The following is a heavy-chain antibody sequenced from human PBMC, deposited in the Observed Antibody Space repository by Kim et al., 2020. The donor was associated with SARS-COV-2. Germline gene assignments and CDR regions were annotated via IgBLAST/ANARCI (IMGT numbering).Heavy chain of an antibody. Sequence: SETLSLTCAVYGGSFSGYYWSWIRQPPGKGLEWIGEINHSGSTNYNPSLKSRVTISVDTSKNQFSLKLSSVTAADTAVYDCARSGTTAVLGDAFDIWGQG. CDR1: GGSFSGYY. V-gene: IGHV4-34*01. CDR2: INHSGST. CDR3: ARSGTTAVLGDAFDI. J-gene: IGHJ3*02. D-gene: IGHD1-7*01.